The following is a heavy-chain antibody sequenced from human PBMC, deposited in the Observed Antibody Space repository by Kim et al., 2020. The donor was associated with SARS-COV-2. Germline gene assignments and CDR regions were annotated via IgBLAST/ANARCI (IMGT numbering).Heavy chain of an antibody. CDR1: GFTFGDYA. J-gene: IGHJ6*02. D-gene: IGHD3-16*02. CDR2: IRSKAYGGTT. Sequence: GGSLRLSCTASGFTFGDYAMSWFRQAPGKGLEWVGFIRSKAYGGTTEYAASVKGRFTISRDDSKSIAYLQMNSLKTEETAVYYCTRDGAAFGGVNVIRTLYYFYGMDVWSQGTTVTVSS. CDR3: TRDGAAFGGVNVIRTLYYFYGMDV. V-gene: IGHV3-49*03.